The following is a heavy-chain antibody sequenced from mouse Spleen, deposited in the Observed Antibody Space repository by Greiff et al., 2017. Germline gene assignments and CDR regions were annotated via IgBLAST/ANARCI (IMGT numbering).Heavy chain of an antibody. CDR1: GYTFTSYW. V-gene: IGHV1-50*01. CDR2: IDPSDSYT. J-gene: IGHJ4*01. Sequence: QVQLKQPGAELVKPGASVKLSCKASGYTFTSYWMQWVKQRPGQGLEWIGEIDPSDSYTNYNQKFKGKATLTVDTSSSTAYMQLSSLTSEDSAVYYCAVDGMDYWGQGTSVTVSS. CDR3: AVDGMDY.